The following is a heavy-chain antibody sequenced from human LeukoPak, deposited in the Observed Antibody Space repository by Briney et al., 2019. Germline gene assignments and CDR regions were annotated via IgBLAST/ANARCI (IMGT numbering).Heavy chain of an antibody. J-gene: IGHJ4*02. Sequence: SQTLSLTCTVSGGSVSSGDYYWSRIGQHPGKGLEWIGYIYYSGSTYYNPSLKSRVTISVDTSKNQFSLKLSSVTAADTAVYYCARTTPAKYYDILTGHTGFDYWGQGTLVTVSS. CDR1: GGSVSSGDYY. V-gene: IGHV4-31*03. D-gene: IGHD3-9*01. CDR2: IYYSGST. CDR3: ARTTPAKYYDILTGHTGFDY.